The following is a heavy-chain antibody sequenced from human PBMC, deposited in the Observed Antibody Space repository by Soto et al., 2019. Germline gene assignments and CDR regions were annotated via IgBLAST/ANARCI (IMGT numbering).Heavy chain of an antibody. V-gene: IGHV4-34*01. CDR1: GVSFTGYY. CDR3: ATSYYNFWSAHYLAYFDY. CDR2: INHSGST. Sequence: QVQLQQWGAGLLKPSETLSLTCAVYGVSFTGYYWSWIRQPPGKGLEWIGEINHSGSTNYNPSLKGGVTIKVDTYKLQFSPKLSAVTAAYTAVYYCATSYYNFWSAHYLAYFDYWGQGNLVTVSS. J-gene: IGHJ4*02. D-gene: IGHD3-3*01.